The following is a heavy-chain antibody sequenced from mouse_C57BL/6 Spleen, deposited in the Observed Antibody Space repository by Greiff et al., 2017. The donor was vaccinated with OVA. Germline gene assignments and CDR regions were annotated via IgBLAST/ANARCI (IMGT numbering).Heavy chain of an antibody. D-gene: IGHD2-4*01. Sequence: VQLQQSGAELVRPGASVKLSCKASGYTFTDYYINWVKQRPGQGLEWIARIYPGSGNTYYNEKFKGKATLTAEKSSSTAYMQLSSLTSEDSAVYVCAVYYDYDGYYFDYWGQGTTLTVSS. CDR2: IYPGSGNT. CDR1: GYTFTDYY. V-gene: IGHV1-76*01. J-gene: IGHJ2*01. CDR3: AVYYDYDGYYFDY.